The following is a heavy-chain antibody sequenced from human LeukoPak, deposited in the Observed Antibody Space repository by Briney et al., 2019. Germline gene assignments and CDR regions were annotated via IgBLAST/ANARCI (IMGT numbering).Heavy chain of an antibody. CDR3: ARDHLVGATRGNY. J-gene: IGHJ4*02. Sequence: SETLSLTCAVCGGSFSGYYWSWVRQPPGKGLEWIGEINHSGSTNYNPSLKSRVTISVDTSKNQFSLKLSSVTAADTAVYYCARDHLVGATRGNYWGQGTLVTVSS. CDR2: INHSGST. D-gene: IGHD1-26*01. CDR1: GGSFSGYY. V-gene: IGHV4-34*01.